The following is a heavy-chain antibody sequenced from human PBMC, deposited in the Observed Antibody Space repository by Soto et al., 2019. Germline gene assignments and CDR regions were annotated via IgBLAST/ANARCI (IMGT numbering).Heavy chain of an antibody. V-gene: IGHV1-2*02. Sequence: ASVKVSCKASGYTFSGFYMHWVRQAPGQGLEWMGWINPNSGGTKSAEKFQGRVTMTRDTSTSTAYMELRSLRSDDTAVYYCARDLAAAGTTFFDYWGQGTLVTVSS. CDR2: INPNSGGT. D-gene: IGHD6-13*01. CDR1: GYTFSGFY. J-gene: IGHJ4*02. CDR3: ARDLAAAGTTFFDY.